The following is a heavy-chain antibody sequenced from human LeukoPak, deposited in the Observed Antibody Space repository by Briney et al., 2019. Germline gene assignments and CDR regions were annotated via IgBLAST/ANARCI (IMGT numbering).Heavy chain of an antibody. D-gene: IGHD6-6*01. J-gene: IGHJ4*02. Sequence: GRSLRLSCAASGFTFSSYAMHWVRQAPGKGLEWVAVISYDGSNKYYADSVKGRFNISRDNSKNTLYLQMNSLRAEDTAVYYCAREGQLAGGYYFDYWGQGTLVTVSS. CDR3: AREGQLAGGYYFDY. V-gene: IGHV3-30*01. CDR1: GFTFSSYA. CDR2: ISYDGSNK.